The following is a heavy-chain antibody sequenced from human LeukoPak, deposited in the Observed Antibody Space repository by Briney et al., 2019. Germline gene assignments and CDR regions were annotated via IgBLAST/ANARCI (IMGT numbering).Heavy chain of an antibody. J-gene: IGHJ3*02. CDR1: GFTFSDYY. D-gene: IGHD3-22*01. Sequence: GGSLRLSCAASGFTFSDYYMSWIPQAPGKGLEGVSYISSSGSTIYYADSVKGRFTIPRDNAKNSLYPQMNSLRAEDTAVYYCARYDSSGYYVGAFDIWGQGTMVTVSS. CDR3: ARYDSSGYYVGAFDI. CDR2: ISSSGSTI. V-gene: IGHV3-11*04.